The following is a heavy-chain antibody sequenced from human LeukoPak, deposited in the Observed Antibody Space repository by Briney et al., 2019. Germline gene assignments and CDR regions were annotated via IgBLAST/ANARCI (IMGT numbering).Heavy chain of an antibody. CDR3: ARLNSSGWYIGS. V-gene: IGHV4-59*01. CDR2: IYYRGST. D-gene: IGHD6-19*01. CDR1: GGSISSYY. J-gene: IGHJ3*01. Sequence: SETLSLTCTVSGGSISSYYWSWIRQPPGKGLEWIGYIYYRGSTNYNPSLKSRVTISVDTSKNQFSLKLSSVTAADTAVYYCARLNSSGWYIGSWGQGTMVTVSS.